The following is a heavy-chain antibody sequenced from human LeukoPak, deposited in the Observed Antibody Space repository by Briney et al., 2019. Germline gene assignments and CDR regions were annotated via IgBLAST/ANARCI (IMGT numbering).Heavy chain of an antibody. CDR1: GGSISSYY. CDR2: IDTSENT. V-gene: IGHV4-4*07. D-gene: IGHD6-13*01. Sequence: SESLSLTCTVPGGSISSYYWSWIRQPAGKGLEWIGRIDTSENTNYNPSLKSRVNMSVDTSKKQFSLKLSSVTAADTAVYYGARVSSGWYQDWYFDLWGRGTLVTVSS. J-gene: IGHJ2*01. CDR3: ARVSSGWYQDWYFDL.